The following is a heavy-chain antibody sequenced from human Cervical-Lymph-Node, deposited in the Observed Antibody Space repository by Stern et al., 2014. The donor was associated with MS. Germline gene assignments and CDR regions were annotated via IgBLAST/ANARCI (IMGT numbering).Heavy chain of an antibody. J-gene: IGHJ6*02. D-gene: IGHD6-19*01. CDR3: AREEQWLRYSYYGLDL. V-gene: IGHV1-8*01. CDR1: AYTFINYD. Sequence: QMQLVQSGAEVKQPGASVKVSCKASAYTFINYDINWVRQAPGQGLEGMGWMNPNSGNTGYAQKFQGRVTMTRNTSTSTAYMELSSLRSEDTAVYYCAREEQWLRYSYYGLDLWGPGTTVTVSS. CDR2: MNPNSGNT.